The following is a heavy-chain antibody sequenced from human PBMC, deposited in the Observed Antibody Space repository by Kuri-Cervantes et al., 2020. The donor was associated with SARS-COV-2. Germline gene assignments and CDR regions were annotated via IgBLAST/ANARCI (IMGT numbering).Heavy chain of an antibody. CDR1: GGSISSYY. D-gene: IGHD6-13*01. J-gene: IGHJ4*02. V-gene: IGHV4-59*01. CDR3: ARDGGSSWDFDY. Sequence: GSLRLPCTVSGGSISSYYWSWIRQPPGKGLEWIGYIHYSGSTNYNPSLKSRVTISVDTSKNQFSLKLSSVTAADTAVYYCARDGGSSWDFDYWGQGTLVTVSS. CDR2: IHYSGST.